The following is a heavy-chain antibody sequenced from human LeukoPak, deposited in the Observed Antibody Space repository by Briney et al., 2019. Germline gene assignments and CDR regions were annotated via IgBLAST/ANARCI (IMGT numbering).Heavy chain of an antibody. CDR2: INPSDGGT. J-gene: IGHJ4*02. Sequence: GASVTVSCETSGYTFTLYYIHWVRQAPGQSLEWMGMINPSDGGTNYSPNFQGRVTVTRDKSANTVYMELNSLKFDDTAVYYCARGKRFLKWLLPDHWGEGTLVTVSS. D-gene: IGHD3-3*01. V-gene: IGHV1-46*01. CDR3: ARGKRFLKWLLPDH. CDR1: GYTFTLYY.